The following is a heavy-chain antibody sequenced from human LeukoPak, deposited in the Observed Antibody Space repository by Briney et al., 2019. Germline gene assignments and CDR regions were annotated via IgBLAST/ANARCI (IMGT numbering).Heavy chain of an antibody. J-gene: IGHJ4*02. CDR3: ARGAAGSTTPFDY. Sequence: SETLSLTCTVSGGSISSSSYYWGWIRQPPGKGLEWIGSIYYSGSTYYNPSLKSRVTISVDTSKNQFSPKLSSVTAADTAVYYCARGAAGSTTPFDYWGQGTLVTVSS. CDR2: IYYSGST. V-gene: IGHV4-39*07. CDR1: GGSISSSSYY. D-gene: IGHD6-25*01.